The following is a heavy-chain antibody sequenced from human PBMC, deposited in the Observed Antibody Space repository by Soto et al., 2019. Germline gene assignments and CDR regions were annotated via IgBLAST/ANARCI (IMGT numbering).Heavy chain of an antibody. CDR1: GGSVSSGIYY. CDR3: ARDYSYSSSSPYYYYSMDV. V-gene: IGHV4-61*01. D-gene: IGHD6-6*01. CDR2: IYYSGST. Sequence: TSETLSLTCTVSGGSVSSGIYYWSWIRQPPGKGLEWIGYIYYSGSTNYNPSLKSRVTISVDTSKNQFSLKLSSVTAADTAVYYCARDYSYSSSSPYYYYSMDVWGQGTTVTVSS. J-gene: IGHJ6*02.